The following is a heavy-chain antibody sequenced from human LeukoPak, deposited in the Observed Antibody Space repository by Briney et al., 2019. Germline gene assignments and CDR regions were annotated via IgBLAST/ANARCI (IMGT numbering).Heavy chain of an antibody. Sequence: PGGSLRLSCAASGFTFTTYGMHWVRQAPGKGLEWVAFIRYDGTNKYYADSVKGRFTISRDNANNLLYLQMNSLRGEDTAVYYCTRDRSRAEDDWGQGTLVTVSS. V-gene: IGHV3-30*02. CDR1: GFTFTTYG. D-gene: IGHD1-14*01. J-gene: IGHJ4*02. CDR2: IRYDGTNK. CDR3: TRDRSRAEDD.